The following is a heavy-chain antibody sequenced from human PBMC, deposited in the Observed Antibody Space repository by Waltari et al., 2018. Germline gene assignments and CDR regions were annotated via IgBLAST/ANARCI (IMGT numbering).Heavy chain of an antibody. D-gene: IGHD6-13*01. CDR3: ARDFWSIAAADY. V-gene: IGHV4-4*07. CDR2: IYTRGST. CDR1: GGSISSYY. Sequence: QVQLQESGPGLVKPSETLSLTCTVSGGSISSYYWSWIRQPAGKGLEWVGSIYTRGSTNYNPSLKSRVTMSVDTSKNQFSLKLSSVTAADTAVYYCARDFWSIAAADYWGQGTLVTVSS. J-gene: IGHJ4*02.